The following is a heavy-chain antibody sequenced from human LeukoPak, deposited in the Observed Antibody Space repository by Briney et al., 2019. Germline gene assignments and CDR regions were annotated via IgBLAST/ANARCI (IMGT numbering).Heavy chain of an antibody. CDR1: GGSFSGYY. Sequence: SETLSLTCAVYGGSFSGYYWSWIRQPPGKGLEWIGEINHSGSTNYNPSLKSRVTISVDMSKNQFSLKLSSVTAADTAVYYCARHPFGSGWPAHYFDYWGQGTLVTVSS. CDR2: INHSGST. J-gene: IGHJ4*02. D-gene: IGHD6-19*01. CDR3: ARHPFGSGWPAHYFDY. V-gene: IGHV4-34*01.